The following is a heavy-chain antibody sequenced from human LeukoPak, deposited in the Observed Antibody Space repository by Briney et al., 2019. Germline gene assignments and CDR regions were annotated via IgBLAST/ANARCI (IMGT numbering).Heavy chain of an antibody. CDR3: ASNGDDFWSGYSDY. V-gene: IGHV4-38-2*02. D-gene: IGHD3-3*01. CDR1: GYSISSGYY. Sequence: SQTLSLTCTVSGYSISSGYYWSWIRQPPGKGLEWIGEINHSGSTNYNPSLKSRVTISVDTSKNKFSLKLSSVTAADTAVYYCASNGDDFWSGYSDYWGQGTLVTVSS. J-gene: IGHJ4*02. CDR2: INHSGST.